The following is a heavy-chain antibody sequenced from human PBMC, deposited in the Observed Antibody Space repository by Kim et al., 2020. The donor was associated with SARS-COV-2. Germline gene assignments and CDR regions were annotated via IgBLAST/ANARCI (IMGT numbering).Heavy chain of an antibody. CDR2: ISSSSSYI. D-gene: IGHD4-17*01. V-gene: IGHV3-21*01. Sequence: GGSLRLSCAASGFTFSSYSMNWVRQAPGKGLEWVSSISSSSSYIYYADSVKGRFTISRDNAKNSLYLQMNSLRAEDTAVYYCARLQEAPTVTDYWGQGTLVTVSS. J-gene: IGHJ4*02. CDR1: GFTFSSYS. CDR3: ARLQEAPTVTDY.